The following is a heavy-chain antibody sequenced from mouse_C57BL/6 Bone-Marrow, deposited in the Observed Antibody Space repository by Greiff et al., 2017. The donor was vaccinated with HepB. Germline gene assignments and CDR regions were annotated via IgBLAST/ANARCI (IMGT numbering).Heavy chain of an antibody. Sequence: EVQGVESGGGLVQPGGSLKLSCAASGFTFSDYYMYWVRQTPEKRLEWVAYISNGGGSTYYPDTVKGRFTISRDNAKNTLYLQMSRLKSEDTAMYYCARHDHYDYDNWGQGTTLTVSS. CDR2: ISNGGGST. J-gene: IGHJ2*01. CDR1: GFTFSDYY. V-gene: IGHV5-12*01. CDR3: ARHDHYDYDN. D-gene: IGHD2-4*01.